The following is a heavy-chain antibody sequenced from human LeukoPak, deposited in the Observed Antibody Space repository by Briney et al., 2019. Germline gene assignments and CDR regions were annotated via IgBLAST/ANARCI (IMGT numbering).Heavy chain of an antibody. D-gene: IGHD1-26*01. CDR3: ARGGVVGATFDY. Sequence: GASVKVSCKASGYTFTSYAMHWVRQAPGQRLEWMGWINAGNGNTKYSQEFQGRVTITADKSTSTAYMELSSLRSEDTAVYYCARGGVVGATFDYWGQGTLVTVSS. CDR1: GYTFTSYA. V-gene: IGHV1-3*03. CDR2: INAGNGNT. J-gene: IGHJ4*02.